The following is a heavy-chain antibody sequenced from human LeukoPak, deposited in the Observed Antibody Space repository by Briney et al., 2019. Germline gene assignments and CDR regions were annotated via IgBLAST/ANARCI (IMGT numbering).Heavy chain of an antibody. CDR1: GGSISSYY. V-gene: IGHV4-4*07. J-gene: IGHJ4*02. D-gene: IGHD4-11*01. CDR3: ARSAYSALYYFDY. Sequence: SETLSLTCTVSGGSISSYYRSWIRQPAGKGLEWIGRIYTSGSTNYNPSLKSRVTMSVDTSKNQFSLKLSSVTAADTAVYYCARSAYSALYYFDYWGQGTLVTVSS. CDR2: IYTSGST.